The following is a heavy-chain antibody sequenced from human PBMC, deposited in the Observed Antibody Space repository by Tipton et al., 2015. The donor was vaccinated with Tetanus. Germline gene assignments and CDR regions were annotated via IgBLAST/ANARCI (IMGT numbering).Heavy chain of an antibody. D-gene: IGHD5-18*01. Sequence: SLRLSCAASGFTFSDYYMSWIRQAPGKGLEWVSYISSSSSYTNYADSVKGRFTISRDNAKNSLYLQMNSLRAEDTAVYYCARGWDTAMVRGWFDPWGQGTLVTVSS. J-gene: IGHJ5*02. CDR2: ISSSSSYT. CDR3: ARGWDTAMVRGWFDP. CDR1: GFTFSDYY. V-gene: IGHV3-11*06.